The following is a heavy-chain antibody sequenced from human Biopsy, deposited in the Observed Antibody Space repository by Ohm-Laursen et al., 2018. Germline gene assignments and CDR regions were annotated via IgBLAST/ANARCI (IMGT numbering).Heavy chain of an antibody. CDR2: IWYDGTDK. CDR3: ARDRYYGSENYFSHYNMDV. Sequence: LSLTCAAPGFTFSGYGMHWVRQAPGKGLEWVAVIWYDGTDKFYADSVKGRFTISRDNSKNTLYLHMNSLRAADTAVYYCARDRYYGSENYFSHYNMDVWGQGTTVTVSS. J-gene: IGHJ6*03. V-gene: IGHV3-33*01. D-gene: IGHD3-10*01. CDR1: GFTFSGYG.